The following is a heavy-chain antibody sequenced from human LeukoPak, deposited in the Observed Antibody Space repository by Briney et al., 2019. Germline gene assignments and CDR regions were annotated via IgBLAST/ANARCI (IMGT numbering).Heavy chain of an antibody. Sequence: PSQTLSLTCTVSGGSISSGSYYWSWIRQPAGKGLEWIGRIYTSGSTNYDPSLKSRVTISVDTSKNQFSLKLSSVTAADTAVYYCARDSSSWYPWGPDDAFDIWGQGTMVTVSS. D-gene: IGHD6-13*01. V-gene: IGHV4-61*02. CDR3: ARDSSSWYPWGPDDAFDI. J-gene: IGHJ3*02. CDR2: IYTSGST. CDR1: GGSISSGSYY.